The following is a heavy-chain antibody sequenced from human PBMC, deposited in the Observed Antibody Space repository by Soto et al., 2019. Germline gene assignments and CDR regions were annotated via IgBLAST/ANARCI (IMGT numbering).Heavy chain of an antibody. CDR1: VGTFSSYA. V-gene: IGHV1-69*06. Sequence: QVQLVQSGAEGKKPGASVKVSCKASVGTFSSYAISWVGQAPGQGLVWMGGIIPIFCTANYAQKFQGRVTITADKSTSTAYMELSSLRSEDTAVYYCASQDRGDCSGGSCYSNYYYYGMDVWGQGTTVTVSS. D-gene: IGHD2-15*01. J-gene: IGHJ6*02. CDR3: ASQDRGDCSGGSCYSNYYYYGMDV. CDR2: IIPIFCTA.